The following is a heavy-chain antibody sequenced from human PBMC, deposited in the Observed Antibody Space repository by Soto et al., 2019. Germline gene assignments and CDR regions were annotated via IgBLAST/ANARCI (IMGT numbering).Heavy chain of an antibody. J-gene: IGHJ4*02. CDR3: ARRRRRCSGGSCYDYFDY. CDR2: IIPIFGTA. D-gene: IGHD2-15*01. V-gene: IGHV1-69*13. Sequence: AASVKVSCKASGGTFSSYAISWVRQAPGQGLEWMGGIIPIFGTANYAQKFQGRVTITADESTSTAYMELSSLRSEDTAVYYCARRRRRCSGGSCYDYFDYWGQGTLVTVSS. CDR1: GGTFSSYA.